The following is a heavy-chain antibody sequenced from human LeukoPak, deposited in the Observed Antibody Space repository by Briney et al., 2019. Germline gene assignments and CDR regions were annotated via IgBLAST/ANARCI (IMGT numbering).Heavy chain of an antibody. V-gene: IGHV4-59*12. Sequence: PSETLSLTCTVSGGSISFYSWSWIRQPPGKELEWIGYIYYTGNTNYNPSLKSRVTISVDTSKNQFSLKLSSVTAADTAVYYCARGGWQLLWSSNWFDPWGQGTLVTVSS. CDR2: IYYTGNT. D-gene: IGHD2-15*01. J-gene: IGHJ5*02. CDR3: ARGGWQLLWSSNWFDP. CDR1: GGSISFYS.